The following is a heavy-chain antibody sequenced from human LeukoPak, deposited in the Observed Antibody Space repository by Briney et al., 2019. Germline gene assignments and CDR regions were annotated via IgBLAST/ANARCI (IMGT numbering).Heavy chain of an antibody. CDR1: GYTFTGYY. J-gene: IGHJ4*02. Sequence: GASVKASCKASGYTFTGYYMHWVRQAPGQGLEWMGRINPNSGNTGYAQKFQGRVTMTRDTSTSTVYMELSSLRSEDTAVYYCARGDYDSSGNNPVRYWGQGTLVTVSS. V-gene: IGHV1-2*06. CDR3: ARGDYDSSGNNPVRY. D-gene: IGHD3-22*01. CDR2: INPNSGNT.